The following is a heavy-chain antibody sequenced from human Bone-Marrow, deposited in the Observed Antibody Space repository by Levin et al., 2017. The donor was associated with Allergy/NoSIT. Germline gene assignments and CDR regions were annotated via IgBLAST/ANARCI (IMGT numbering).Heavy chain of an antibody. V-gene: IGHV3-30-3*01. CDR3: ARDRPYCSGGSCRYYYYGMDV. J-gene: IGHJ6*02. D-gene: IGHD2-15*01. CDR1: GFTFSSYA. Sequence: GGSLRLSCAASGFTFSSYAMHWVRQAPGKGLEWVAVISYDGSNKYYADSVKGRFTISRDNSKNTLYLQMNSLRAEDTAVYYCARDRPYCSGGSCRYYYYGMDVWGQGTTVTVSS. CDR2: ISYDGSNK.